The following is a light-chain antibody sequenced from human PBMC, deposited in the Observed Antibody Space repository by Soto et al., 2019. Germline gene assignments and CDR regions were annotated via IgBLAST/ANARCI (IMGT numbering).Light chain of an antibody. CDR2: TAS. J-gene: IGKJ1*01. V-gene: IGKV1-5*03. Sequence: DIQMTQSPSTLSASIGDRITISCRASQTIDTRLAWYHPRPGEAPTLLVYTASNLENGVPSRCSGSGSGTAFTRTISSLQPEDFATYYCQQYSDSSRSFGQG. CDR3: QQYSDSSRS. CDR1: QTIDTR.